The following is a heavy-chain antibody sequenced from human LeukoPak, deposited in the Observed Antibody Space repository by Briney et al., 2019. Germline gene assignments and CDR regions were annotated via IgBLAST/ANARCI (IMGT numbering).Heavy chain of an antibody. CDR3: ARGGYYGSGNDFRFDP. V-gene: IGHV4-39*06. CDR2: SYSSGST. CDR1: GVSISSSSYY. Sequence: SETLSLTCNVSGVSISSSSYYWGWIRHPPGEGLGWTGRSYSSGSTYYSSSLKSRVTIPVDTSKSQFILKLTSVTAAARAIYYCARGGYYGSGNDFRFDPWGQGTLVTVSS. D-gene: IGHD3-10*01. J-gene: IGHJ5*02.